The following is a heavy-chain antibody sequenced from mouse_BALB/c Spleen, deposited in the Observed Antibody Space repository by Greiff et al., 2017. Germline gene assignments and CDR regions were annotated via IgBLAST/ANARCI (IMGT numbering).Heavy chain of an antibody. Sequence: EVQGVEPGGGLVQPGGSRKLSCAASGFTFSSFGMHWVRQAPEKGLEWVAYISSGSSTISYADTVKGRFTISRDNPKNTLFLQKTSLRSEDTAMYYGARYWGNDFYSVGAMDDWGQGTSGTVS. V-gene: IGHV5-17*02. CDR1: GFTFSSFG. CDR2: ISSGSSTI. J-gene: IGHJ4*01. D-gene: IGHD2-3*01. CDR3: ARYWGNDFYSVGAMDD.